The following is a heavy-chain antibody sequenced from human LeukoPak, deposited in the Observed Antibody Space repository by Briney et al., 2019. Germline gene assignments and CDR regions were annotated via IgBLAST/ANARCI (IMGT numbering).Heavy chain of an antibody. CDR2: ISWNSGSI. V-gene: IGHV3-9*01. D-gene: IGHD5-12*01. CDR1: GFTFDDYA. J-gene: IGHJ4*02. Sequence: GGSLRLSCAASGFTFDDYAMHWVRQAPGKGLEWVSGISWNSGSIGYADSVKGRFTISRDNAKNSLYLQMSSLRAEDTALYYCAKEAGSGYAFDYWGQGTLVTVSS. CDR3: AKEAGSGYAFDY.